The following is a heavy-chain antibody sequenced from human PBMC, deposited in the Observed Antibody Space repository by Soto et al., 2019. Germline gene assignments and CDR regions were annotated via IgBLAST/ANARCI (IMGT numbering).Heavy chain of an antibody. CDR2: ISGSGGST. J-gene: IGHJ4*02. Sequence: EVQMLESGGGLVQPGGSLRLSCADSGFTFSSYAMSWVRQAPGKGLEWVSAISGSGGSTYYADSVKGRFTISGDNYKNKLYLQMNCLRAVDTAIYYSAKDKALVVPAATVYWGQGTLVTFSS. CDR3: AKDKALVVPAATVY. CDR1: GFTFSSYA. V-gene: IGHV3-23*01. D-gene: IGHD2-2*01.